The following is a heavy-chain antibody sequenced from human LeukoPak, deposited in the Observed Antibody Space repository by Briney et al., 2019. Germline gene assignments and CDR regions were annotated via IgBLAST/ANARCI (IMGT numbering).Heavy chain of an antibody. J-gene: IGHJ4*02. CDR3: ARAMVRGVHFDY. Sequence: GGSLRLSCAASGFTFSSYAMPWVRQAPGKGLEWVAVISYDGSNKYYADSVKGRFTISRDNSKNTLYLQMNSLRAEDTAVYYCARAMVRGVHFDYWGQGTLVTVSS. D-gene: IGHD3-10*01. V-gene: IGHV3-30*04. CDR1: GFTFSSYA. CDR2: ISYDGSNK.